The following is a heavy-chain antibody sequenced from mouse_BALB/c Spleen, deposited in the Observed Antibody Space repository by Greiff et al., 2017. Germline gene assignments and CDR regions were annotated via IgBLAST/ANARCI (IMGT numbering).Heavy chain of an antibody. Sequence: VKLQESGAELARPGASVKLSCKASGYTFTSYWMQWVKQRPGQGLEWIGAIYPGDGDTRYTQKFKGKATLTADKSSSTAYMQLSSLASEDSAVYYCAREGAMDYWGQGTSVTVSS. CDR3: AREGAMDY. V-gene: IGHV1-87*01. CDR1: GYTFTSYW. J-gene: IGHJ4*01. CDR2: IYPGDGDT.